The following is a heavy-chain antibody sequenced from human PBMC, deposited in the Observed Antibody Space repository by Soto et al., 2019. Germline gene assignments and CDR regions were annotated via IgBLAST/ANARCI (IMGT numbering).Heavy chain of an antibody. V-gene: IGHV2-5*02. CDR1: EFSLSASGVG. CDR2: IDGGDDK. J-gene: IGHJ4*02. D-gene: IGHD2-21*02. Sequence: QITLKESGPTLVKPTQPLTLTCTFSEFSLSASGVGVGWIRQPPGKALEWLALIDGGDDKRYSPSLKSRLTITKDTSKNQVVLTMTNMDPMDTAAYYCAHLATGNVAVPPYFDYWGQGTVVTVSS. CDR3: AHLATGNVAVPPYFDY.